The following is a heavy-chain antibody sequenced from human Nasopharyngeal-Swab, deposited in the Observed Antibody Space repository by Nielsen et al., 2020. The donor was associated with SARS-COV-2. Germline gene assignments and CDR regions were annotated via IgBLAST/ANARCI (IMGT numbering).Heavy chain of an antibody. CDR1: GFTFNNYN. Sequence: GESLKISCAASGFTFNNYNFNWVRQAPGKGLEWVSSISSSSSYIYYADSVKGRFTISRDNAKNSLYLQVNSLRAEDTAMYYCARDGLDYDFWSAYFMDVWGQGTTVTVSS. CDR3: ARDGLDYDFWSAYFMDV. CDR2: ISSSSSYI. D-gene: IGHD3-3*01. J-gene: IGHJ6*02. V-gene: IGHV3-21*01.